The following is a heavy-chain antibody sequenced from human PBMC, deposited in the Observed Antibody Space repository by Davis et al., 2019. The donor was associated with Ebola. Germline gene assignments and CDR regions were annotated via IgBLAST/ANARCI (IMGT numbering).Heavy chain of an antibody. CDR2: IDHSGNT. D-gene: IGHD2-21*02. CDR3: GRVCGNGCSGIDY. V-gene: IGHV4-4*02. CDR1: GGSIRTNW. Sequence: GSLRLSCPVSGGSIRTNWWSWVRQSPGKGLEWIGEIDHSGNTNYNPSLKSRVTISVDKSKNQFSLNLNSVTAADTAVYYCGRVCGNGCSGIDYWGQGTLVTVSS. J-gene: IGHJ4*02.